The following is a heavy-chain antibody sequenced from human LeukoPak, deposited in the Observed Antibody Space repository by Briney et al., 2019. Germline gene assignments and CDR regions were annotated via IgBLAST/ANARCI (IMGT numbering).Heavy chain of an antibody. CDR1: GFTFSSYW. CDR3: ATRGYSYGPYYFDY. V-gene: IGHV4-34*08. CDR2: INHSGST. D-gene: IGHD5-18*01. J-gene: IGHJ4*02. Sequence: GSLRHSCAASGFTFSSYWMSWIRQPPGKGLEWIGEINHSGSTNYNPSLKSRVTISVDTSKNQFSLKLSSVTAADTAVYYCATRGYSYGPYYFDYWGQGTLVTVSS.